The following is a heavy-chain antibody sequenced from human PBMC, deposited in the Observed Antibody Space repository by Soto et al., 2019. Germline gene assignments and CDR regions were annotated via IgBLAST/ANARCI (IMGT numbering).Heavy chain of an antibody. CDR2: ISSSSSYI. CDR1: GFTFSSYS. CDR3: ARVPFGVVTKYYFDY. Sequence: GGSLRLSCAASGFTFSSYSMNWVRQAPGKELEWVSSISSSSSYIYYADSVKGRFTISRDNAKNSLYLQINSLRAEYTAVYYCARVPFGVVTKYYFDYWGQGTLVTVSS. D-gene: IGHD3-3*01. V-gene: IGHV3-21*01. J-gene: IGHJ4*02.